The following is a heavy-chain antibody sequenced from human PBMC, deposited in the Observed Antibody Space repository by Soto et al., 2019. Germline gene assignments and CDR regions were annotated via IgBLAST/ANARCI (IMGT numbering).Heavy chain of an antibody. CDR1: GDTFSSYT. CDR2: IIPILDIA. D-gene: IGHD1-26*01. Sequence: QVQLVQSGAEVKKPGSSVKVSCKASGDTFSSYTISWVRQAPGQGLEWMGRIIPILDIANYAQKLQGRVTITADKSTSTAYMALSSLRSKDTAVYYCAAGGHGAFDIWGQGTMVTVSS. CDR3: AAGGHGAFDI. J-gene: IGHJ3*02. V-gene: IGHV1-69*02.